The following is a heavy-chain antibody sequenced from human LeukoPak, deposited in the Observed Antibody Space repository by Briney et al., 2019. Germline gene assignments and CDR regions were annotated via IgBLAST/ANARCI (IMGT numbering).Heavy chain of an antibody. CDR1: GYTFIGYY. Sequence: ASVKVSCKTSGYTFIGYYMHWVRQAPGQGLEWMGWINPKNGGANYAPSFQGRVTMTRDTSISTAYMELSRLRSDDTAVYYCARDLGYSSSSDICDYWGQGTLVTVSS. D-gene: IGHD6-6*01. V-gene: IGHV1-2*07. CDR2: INPKNGGA. J-gene: IGHJ4*02. CDR3: ARDLGYSSSSDICDY.